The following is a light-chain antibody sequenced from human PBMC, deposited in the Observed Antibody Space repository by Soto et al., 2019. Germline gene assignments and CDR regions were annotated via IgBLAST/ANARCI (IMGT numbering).Light chain of an antibody. V-gene: IGKV3-20*01. J-gene: IGKJ1*01. Sequence: EIVLTQSPGTLSLSPGERATLSCRASQSVSNNYLAWYQQKPGQAPRLLIYGTSSRATGIPDWFRGSGSGTDFTLTISRLEPEDFAVYYCQQYGTSWWTFGQGTKVQIK. CDR1: QSVSNNY. CDR2: GTS. CDR3: QQYGTSWWT.